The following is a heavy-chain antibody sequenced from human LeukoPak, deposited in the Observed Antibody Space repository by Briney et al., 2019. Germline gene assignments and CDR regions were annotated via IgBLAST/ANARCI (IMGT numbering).Heavy chain of an antibody. CDR3: ARVGYSSGWYLGNAFDI. V-gene: IGHV3-53*01. CDR2: IYSGGST. J-gene: IGHJ3*02. Sequence: GGSLRLSCAASGFTVSSNYMSWVRQAPGKGLEWVSVIYSGGSTYYADSVKGRFTISRDNSKNTLYLQMNSLRAEDTAVYYCARVGYSSGWYLGNAFDIWGQGTMVTVSS. D-gene: IGHD6-19*01. CDR1: GFTVSSNY.